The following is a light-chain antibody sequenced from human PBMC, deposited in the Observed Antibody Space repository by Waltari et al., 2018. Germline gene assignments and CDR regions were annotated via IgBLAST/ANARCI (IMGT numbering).Light chain of an antibody. CDR1: GEYSAYA. Sequence: LVLTQSPSASASLGASVKLTCSLPGEYSAYALAWHQHQPLKGPRFLMTVNSDGTHRKGDGISERFSGSSSDLDRYLIISRLQPDDEADYFCQTWGTGIQVFGSGTKLTVV. CDR2: VNSDGTH. CDR3: QTWGTGIQV. V-gene: IGLV4-69*01. J-gene: IGLJ3*02.